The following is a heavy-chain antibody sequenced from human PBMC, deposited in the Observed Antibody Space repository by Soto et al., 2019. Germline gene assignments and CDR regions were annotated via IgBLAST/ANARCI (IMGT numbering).Heavy chain of an antibody. CDR1: GYTFITYG. CDR3: VRESQSGPTVYFQY. J-gene: IGHJ6*02. Sequence: ASVKVSCKASGYTFITYGISWVRQAPGQGLEWMGWISAYYGDTTYAQKFQGRVTMTRDTSTSTAYMELRSLRSDDTAVYYCVRESQSGPTVYFQYWGPGTTITVYS. CDR2: ISAYYGDT. D-gene: IGHD4-17*01. V-gene: IGHV1-18*04.